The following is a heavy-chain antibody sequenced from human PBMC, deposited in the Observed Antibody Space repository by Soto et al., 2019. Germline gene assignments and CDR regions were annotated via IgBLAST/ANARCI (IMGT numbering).Heavy chain of an antibody. J-gene: IGHJ4*02. D-gene: IGHD1-26*01. V-gene: IGHV3-7*01. CDR1: GFTFSSYW. CDR2: IKQDGSEK. CDR3: AREGEGSYYFDY. Sequence: VQLVESGGGLVQPGGSLRLSCAASGFTFSSYWISWVRQAPGKGLEWVANIKQDGSEKYYVDSVKGRFTISRDNAKNSLYLQMNSLRAEDTAVYYCAREGEGSYYFDYWGQGTLVTVSS.